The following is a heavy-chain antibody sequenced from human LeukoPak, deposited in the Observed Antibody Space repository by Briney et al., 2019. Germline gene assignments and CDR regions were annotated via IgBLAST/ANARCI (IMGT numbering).Heavy chain of an antibody. CDR1: GFTFSDYY. J-gene: IGHJ4*02. V-gene: IGHV3-11*06. Sequence: GASLRLSCAASGFTFSDYYMSWIRQAPGQGLEGVSYISSSSSYTNYADSVKGRFTISRNNAKNSQYLQMNSLRAEATAVYYSARISPDSITYGSDIGYWGQGTGVTVTS. D-gene: IGHD3-10*01. CDR2: ISSSSSYT. CDR3: ARISPDSITYGSDIGY.